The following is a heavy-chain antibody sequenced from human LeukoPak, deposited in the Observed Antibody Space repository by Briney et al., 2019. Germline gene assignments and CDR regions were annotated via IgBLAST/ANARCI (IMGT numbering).Heavy chain of an antibody. V-gene: IGHV3-48*03. Sequence: GGSLRLACAASGFTFSSYEMNWVRQAPGKGLEWVSYISSSGSTIYYADSVKGRSTISRDNAKNPLYLQMNSLRAEDTAVYYCARDIGDYVWGSYHLRFDPWGQGTLVTVSS. D-gene: IGHD3-16*02. J-gene: IGHJ5*02. CDR3: ARDIGDYVWGSYHLRFDP. CDR2: ISSSGSTI. CDR1: GFTFSSYE.